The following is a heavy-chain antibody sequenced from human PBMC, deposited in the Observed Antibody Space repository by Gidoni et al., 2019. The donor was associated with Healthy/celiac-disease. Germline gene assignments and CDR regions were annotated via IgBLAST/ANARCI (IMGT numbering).Heavy chain of an antibody. Sequence: QVQLVQSGAAVKKPGSSVQFSCKASGGTFRSYAISWVRQAPGQGLEWMGGIIPIFGTANYAQKFQGRVTITADESTSTAYMELSSLRSEDTAVYYCAREGPGVRGAIGIFDYWGQGTLVTVSS. J-gene: IGHJ4*02. D-gene: IGHD3-10*01. V-gene: IGHV1-69*01. CDR1: GGTFRSYA. CDR2: IIPIFGTA. CDR3: AREGPGVRGAIGIFDY.